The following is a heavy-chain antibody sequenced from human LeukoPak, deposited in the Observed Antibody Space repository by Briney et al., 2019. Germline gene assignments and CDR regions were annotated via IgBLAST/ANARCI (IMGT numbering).Heavy chain of an antibody. Sequence: PGGSLRLSCAASGFTFSGFGMSWVRQAPGQGLEWVSLISGTATDTYYSDSVKGRFTISRDNSKNTLYLQMTSLRAEDTALYYCVKTMGMIDLDYWGQGALVTVSS. J-gene: IGHJ4*02. D-gene: IGHD7-27*01. CDR2: ISGTATDT. CDR1: GFTFSGFG. CDR3: VKTMGMIDLDY. V-gene: IGHV3-23*01.